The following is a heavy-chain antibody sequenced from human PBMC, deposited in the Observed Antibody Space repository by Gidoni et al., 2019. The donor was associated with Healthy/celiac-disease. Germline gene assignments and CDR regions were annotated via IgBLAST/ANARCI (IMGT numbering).Heavy chain of an antibody. CDR2: ISGSGGST. J-gene: IGHJ4*02. CDR1: GFPFSSYA. D-gene: IGHD1-26*01. Sequence: EVPLLESGGGLVQPGGSLRLSCAASGFPFSSYAMSWVRQAPGKGLEWVSAISGSGGSTYYADSVKGRFTISRDNSKNTLYLQMNSLRAEDTAVYYCAKAPLGANAEDFDYWGQGTLVTVSS. V-gene: IGHV3-23*01. CDR3: AKAPLGANAEDFDY.